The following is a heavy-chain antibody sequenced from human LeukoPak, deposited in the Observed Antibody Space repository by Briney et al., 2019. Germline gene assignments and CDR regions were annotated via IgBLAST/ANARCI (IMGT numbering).Heavy chain of an antibody. CDR3: ASPRYSGSYYTYFQH. D-gene: IGHD1-26*01. Sequence: SETLSLTCTVSGGSISSSSYYWGWIRQPPGKGLEWIGSICYSGSTYYNPSLKSRVTISVDTSKNQFSLKLSSVTAADTAVYYCASPRYSGSYYTYFQHWGQGTLVTVSS. J-gene: IGHJ1*01. CDR1: GGSISSSSYY. V-gene: IGHV4-39*01. CDR2: ICYSGST.